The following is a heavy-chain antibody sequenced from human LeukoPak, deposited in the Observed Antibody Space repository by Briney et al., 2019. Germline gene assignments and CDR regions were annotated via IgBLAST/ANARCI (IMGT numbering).Heavy chain of an antibody. V-gene: IGHV4-34*01. CDR2: INHSGST. D-gene: IGHD2-15*01. Sequence: SETLSLTCAVYGGSFSGYYWSWIRQPPGKGLEWIGEINHSGSTNYNPSLKSRVTISVDTSKNQFSLKLSSVTAADTAVYYCVRHFQDRRYCSGGSCFTNWFDPWGQGTLVTVSP. CDR1: GGSFSGYY. CDR3: VRHFQDRRYCSGGSCFTNWFDP. J-gene: IGHJ5*02.